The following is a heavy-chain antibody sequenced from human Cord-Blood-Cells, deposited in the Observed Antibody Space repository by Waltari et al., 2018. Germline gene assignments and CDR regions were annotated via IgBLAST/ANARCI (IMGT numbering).Heavy chain of an antibody. CDR1: GFTSSRHY. J-gene: IGHJ4*02. Sequence: EVQLVESGGGLIQPGGSLRLSCAASGFTSSRHYMSWVRQAPGKGLEWVSVIYSGGSTYYADSVKGRFTISRDNSKNTLYLQMNSLRAEDTAMYYCCLAPNWNFDYWGQGTLVTVSS. D-gene: IGHD1-20*01. CDR2: IYSGGST. V-gene: IGHV3-53*01. CDR3: CLAPNWNFDY.